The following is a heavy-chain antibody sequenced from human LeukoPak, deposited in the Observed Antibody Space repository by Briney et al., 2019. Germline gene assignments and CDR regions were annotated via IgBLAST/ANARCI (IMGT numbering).Heavy chain of an antibody. CDR1: GFTFSSYG. D-gene: IGHD1-20*01. Sequence: GGSLRLSCAASGFTFSSYGMNWVRQAPGKGLEWVAFIRYDGSNKYYADSVKGRFTISRDNSKNTLYLQMNSLRVEDTAVYYCAKKGCSSNWIDYWGQGTLVTVSS. CDR3: AKKGCSSNWIDY. CDR2: IRYDGSNK. J-gene: IGHJ4*02. V-gene: IGHV3-30*02.